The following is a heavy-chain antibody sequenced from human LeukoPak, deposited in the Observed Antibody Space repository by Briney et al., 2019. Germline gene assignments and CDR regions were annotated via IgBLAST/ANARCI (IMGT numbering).Heavy chain of an antibody. J-gene: IGHJ5*02. CDR2: IYHSGST. D-gene: IGHD6-19*01. CDR1: GYSISSGYY. Sequence: PSETLSLTCTVSGYSISSGYYWGWIRQPPGKGLEWIGSIYHSGSTYYNPSLKSRVTISVDTSKNQFSLKLSSVTAADTAVYYCARLGYSSGWYNWFDPWGQGTLVTVSS. CDR3: ARLGYSSGWYNWFDP. V-gene: IGHV4-38-2*02.